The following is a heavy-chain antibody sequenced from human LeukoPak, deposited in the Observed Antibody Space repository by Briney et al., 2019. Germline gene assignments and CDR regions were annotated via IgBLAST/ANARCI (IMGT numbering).Heavy chain of an antibody. D-gene: IGHD2-21*02. CDR3: TTEVVVTSYFDF. V-gene: IGHV3-15*05. Sequence: GGSLRLSCATSGFDISDAWMSWVRQAPGTGLEWVGRIKRKTHGGTTQYGAPVKGRFAISRDDSKNTLYLQMNSLTTEDTGVYFCTTEVVVTSYFDFWGHGALVTVSS. J-gene: IGHJ4*01. CDR2: IKRKTHGGTT. CDR1: GFDISDAW.